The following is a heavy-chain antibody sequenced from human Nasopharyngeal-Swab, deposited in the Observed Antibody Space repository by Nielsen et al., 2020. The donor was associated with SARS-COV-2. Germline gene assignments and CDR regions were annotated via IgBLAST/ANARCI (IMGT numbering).Heavy chain of an antibody. CDR3: ARDGLDYDFWSAYFMDV. Sequence: GESLQISCAASGFTFSNYNMNWVRQAPGKGLEWVSSISSSTTYIYYADSVKGRFTISRDNAKNSLYLQMNSLRAEDTAVYYCARDGLDYDFWSAYFMDVWGQGTTVSLL. J-gene: IGHJ6*02. CDR2: ISSSTTYI. D-gene: IGHD3-3*01. CDR1: GFTFSNYN. V-gene: IGHV3-21*01.